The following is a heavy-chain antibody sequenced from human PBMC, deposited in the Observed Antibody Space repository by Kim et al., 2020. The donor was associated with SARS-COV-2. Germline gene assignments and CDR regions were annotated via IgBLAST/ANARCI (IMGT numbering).Heavy chain of an antibody. J-gene: IGHJ3*02. CDR1: GFTFSSYG. Sequence: GGSLRLSCAASGFTFSSYGMHWVRQAPGKGLEWVAVISYDGSNKYYADSVKGRFTISRDNSKNTLYLQMNSLRAEDTAVYYCAKFLGRTFGGVMGGYDSAKNDAFDIWGQGTMVTVSS. D-gene: IGHD3-16*01. CDR2: ISYDGSNK. CDR3: AKFLGRTFGGVMGGYDSAKNDAFDI. V-gene: IGHV3-30*18.